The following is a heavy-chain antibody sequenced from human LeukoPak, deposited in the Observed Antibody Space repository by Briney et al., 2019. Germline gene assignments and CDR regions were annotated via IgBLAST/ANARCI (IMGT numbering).Heavy chain of an antibody. CDR3: ARGDCSSTSCPPDYYYYYGMDV. V-gene: IGHV3-30*03. CDR2: ISYDGSNK. CDR1: GFTFSSYG. J-gene: IGHJ6*02. Sequence: GGSLRLSCAASGFTFSSYGMHWVRQAPGKGLEWVAVISYDGSNKYYADSVKGRFTISRDNSKNTLYLQMNSLRAEDTAAYYCARGDCSSTSCPPDYYYYYGMDVWGQGTTVTVSS. D-gene: IGHD2-2*01.